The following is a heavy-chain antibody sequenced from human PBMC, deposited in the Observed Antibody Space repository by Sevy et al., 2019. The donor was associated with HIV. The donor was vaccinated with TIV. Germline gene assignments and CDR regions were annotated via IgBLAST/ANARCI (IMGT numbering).Heavy chain of an antibody. J-gene: IGHJ6*02. CDR2: ISGSGGST. CDR1: GFTFSSYA. V-gene: IGHV3-23*01. D-gene: IGHD2-2*01. Sequence: GGSLRLSCAPSGFTFSSYAMSWVRQAPGKGLEWVSTISGSGGSTYYTDSVKGRFTISRDNSKKTLYLQMNSLRAEDTAVYYCAKKYCSSTSCLMDVWGQGTTVTVSS. CDR3: AKKYCSSTSCLMDV.